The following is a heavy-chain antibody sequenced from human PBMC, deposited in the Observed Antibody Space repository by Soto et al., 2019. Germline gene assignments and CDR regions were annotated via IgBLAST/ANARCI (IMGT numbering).Heavy chain of an antibody. CDR2: ISSSSSTI. J-gene: IGHJ4*02. D-gene: IGHD6-13*01. V-gene: IGHV3-48*02. CDR3: AIGPRTYRSSWYTYY. Sequence: GGSLRLSCAASGCTFISYSMNWVLQAPGKGLEWVSYISSSSSTIYYADSVKGRFTISRDNAKNSLYLQMNSLRDEDTAVYYCAIGPRTYRSSWYTYYWGKGTLVTVSS. CDR1: GCTFISYS.